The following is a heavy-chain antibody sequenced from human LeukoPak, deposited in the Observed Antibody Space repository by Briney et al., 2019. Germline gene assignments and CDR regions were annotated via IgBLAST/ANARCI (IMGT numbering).Heavy chain of an antibody. CDR3: ARDIGNGYSGYGVH. V-gene: IGHV1-3*01. D-gene: IGHD5-12*01. CDR2: INAGSGNT. CDR1: GGTFSSYA. J-gene: IGHJ4*02. Sequence: ASVKVSCKASGGTFSSYAISWVRQAPGQTLEWLGWINAGSGNTKYSQRFQGRVTIIRDTSASTAYMELSSLRSEDTAVYYCARDIGNGYSGYGVHWGQGTLVTVSS.